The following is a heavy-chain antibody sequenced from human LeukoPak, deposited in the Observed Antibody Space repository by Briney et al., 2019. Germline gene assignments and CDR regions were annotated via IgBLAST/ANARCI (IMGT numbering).Heavy chain of an antibody. CDR2: IYYSGGT. CDR3: AVYCSSTSCYELNAFDI. CDR1: GGSISSYY. Sequence: SETLSLTCTVSGGSISSYYWSWIRQPPGKGLEWIGYIYYSGGTSYNPSLKSRVTISVDTSKNQFSLKLSSVTAADTAVYYCAVYCSSTSCYELNAFDIWGQGTMVTVSS. V-gene: IGHV4-59*12. J-gene: IGHJ3*02. D-gene: IGHD2-2*01.